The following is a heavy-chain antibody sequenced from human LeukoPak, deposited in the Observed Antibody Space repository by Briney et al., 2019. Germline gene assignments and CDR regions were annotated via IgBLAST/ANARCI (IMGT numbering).Heavy chain of an antibody. CDR1: GYSISSGYY. Sequence: PSETLSLTCTVSGYSISSGYYWGWIRQPPGKGLEWIGSIYHSGSTYYNPSLKSRVTISVDTSKNQFSLKLSSVTAADTAVYYCARVTMVRGPDAFDIWGQGTMVTVSS. J-gene: IGHJ3*02. D-gene: IGHD3-10*01. CDR2: IYHSGST. V-gene: IGHV4-38-2*02. CDR3: ARVTMVRGPDAFDI.